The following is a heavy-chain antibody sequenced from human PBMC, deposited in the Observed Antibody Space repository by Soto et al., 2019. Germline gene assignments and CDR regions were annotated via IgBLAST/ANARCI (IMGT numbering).Heavy chain of an antibody. J-gene: IGHJ5*02. CDR2: IHHSGSF. Sequence: QVQLQESGPGLVNPSGTLSLTCAVSGGSITSNWWSWVRQPPGKGLEWIGEIHHSGSFHYNPSLRSRVTISIXKSKXQXXXXXXXXXXXXXXXXXXXXXXXXRFXPWGQGTLVTV. CDR1: GGSITSNW. CDR3: XXXXXXRFXP. V-gene: IGHV4-4*02.